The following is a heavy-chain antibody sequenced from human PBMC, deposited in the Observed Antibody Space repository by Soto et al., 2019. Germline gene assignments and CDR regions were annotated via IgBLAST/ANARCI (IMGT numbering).Heavy chain of an antibody. Sequence: HPGGSLRLSCAASGFTFRNYAMNWVRQAPGKGLEWVSGVSVSGGTTYYADSVKGRFTVSRDNSKITVYLQMNSLRADDTAVYFCAKGMYYYDSSGYRLFDYWGQGTLVTVSS. J-gene: IGHJ4*02. CDR2: VSVSGGTT. CDR3: AKGMYYYDSSGYRLFDY. CDR1: GFTFRNYA. V-gene: IGHV3-23*01. D-gene: IGHD3-22*01.